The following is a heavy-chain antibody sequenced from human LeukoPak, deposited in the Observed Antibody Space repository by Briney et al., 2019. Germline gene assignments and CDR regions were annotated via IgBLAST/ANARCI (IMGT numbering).Heavy chain of an antibody. V-gene: IGHV4-59*01. J-gene: IGHJ4*02. CDR1: GGSISNYY. Sequence: SETLSLTCSVSGGSISNYYWSWIRQPPGKGLEWIGYIYYSGSTNYNPSLKSRVTISVDTSKNQFSLKLSSVTAADTAVYYCARSMVRGVIWGFDYWGQGTLVTVSS. CDR2: IYYSGST. D-gene: IGHD3-10*01. CDR3: ARSMVRGVIWGFDY.